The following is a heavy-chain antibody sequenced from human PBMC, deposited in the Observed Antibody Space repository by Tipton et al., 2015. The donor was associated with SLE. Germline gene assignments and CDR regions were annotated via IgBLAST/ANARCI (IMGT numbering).Heavy chain of an antibody. J-gene: IGHJ6*02. D-gene: IGHD3-10*01. Sequence: TLSLTCAVYGGSFSGYYWSWIRQPPGKGLEWFGYIYYSGSTNYNPSLKSRVTISVDTSKNQFSLKLSSVTAADTAVYYCARAAMVQGVTIDYYYGMDVWGQGTTVTVSS. V-gene: IGHV4-59*08. CDR1: GGSFSGYY. CDR2: IYYSGST. CDR3: ARAAMVQGVTIDYYYGMDV.